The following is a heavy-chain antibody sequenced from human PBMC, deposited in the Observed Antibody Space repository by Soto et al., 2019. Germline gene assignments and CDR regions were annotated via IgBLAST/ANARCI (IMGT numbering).Heavy chain of an antibody. D-gene: IGHD3-10*01. J-gene: IGHJ3*01. V-gene: IGHV3-15*07. CDR3: TTDGAFGGVVVAFHL. CDR1: GFSFSEAW. Sequence: EVQMVESGGGLVKPGGSLRLSCAVSGFSFSEAWMNWVRQAPGKGLEWVGRIKSKAAGGAIDYAAPVKGRFTISRDDSNDALYLQINGRKTEDTAVYYCTTDGAFGGVVVAFHLWGLGTLLTVSS. CDR2: IKSKAAGGAI.